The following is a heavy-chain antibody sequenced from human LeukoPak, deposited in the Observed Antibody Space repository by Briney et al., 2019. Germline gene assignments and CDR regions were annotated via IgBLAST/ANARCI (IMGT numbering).Heavy chain of an antibody. V-gene: IGHV4-30-4*01. CDR2: IYYSGST. J-gene: IGHJ3*02. D-gene: IGHD4-23*01. Sequence: SETLSLTCTVSGGSISSGDYYWSWIRQPPGKGLEWIGYIYYSGSTYYNPSLKSRVTISVDTSKNQFSLKLSSVTAADTAVYYCAGFDYGGNSLWLRADSAFDIWGQGTMVTVSS. CDR1: GGSISSGDYY. CDR3: AGFDYGGNSLWLRADSAFDI.